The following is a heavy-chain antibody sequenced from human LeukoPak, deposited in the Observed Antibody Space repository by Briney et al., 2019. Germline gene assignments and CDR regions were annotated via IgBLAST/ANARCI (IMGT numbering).Heavy chain of an antibody. V-gene: IGHV3-23*01. CDR1: GFTFSSYA. Sequence: GGSLRLSCAASGFTFSSYAMSWVRQAPGKGLEWVSAISGSGATTYHADSVKGRFTISRDNSKNTLYLQMSSLRAEDTAVYYCAKRSGGYSGYDLDYWGQGTLVTVSS. D-gene: IGHD5-12*01. CDR3: AKRSGGYSGYDLDY. CDR2: ISGSGATT. J-gene: IGHJ4*02.